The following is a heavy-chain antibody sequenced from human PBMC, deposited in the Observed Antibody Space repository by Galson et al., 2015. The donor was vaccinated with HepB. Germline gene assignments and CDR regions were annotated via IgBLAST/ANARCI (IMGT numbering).Heavy chain of an antibody. Sequence: SETLSLTCTVSGGSIRNYYWSWIRQSPGRGLEWIGYIYYTGNTNYNPSLQSRLTISLDTSKNQVSLILSSVTAADTAVYFCARSVGLRESLSFSNYFDYWGQGTLVTVSS. J-gene: IGHJ4*02. CDR1: GGSIRNYY. D-gene: IGHD3-3*01. V-gene: IGHV4-59*01. CDR2: IYYTGNT. CDR3: ARSVGLRESLSFSNYFDY.